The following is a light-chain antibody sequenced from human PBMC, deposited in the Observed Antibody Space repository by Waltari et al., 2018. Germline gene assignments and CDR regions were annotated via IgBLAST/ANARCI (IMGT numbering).Light chain of an antibody. CDR2: EVT. CDR3: CSYAGSSTYSYV. Sequence: QSALTQPASVSGSPGQSITISCTGSSGDIGSFDLCSWYQQHPGRAPKLIIYEVTKRPSGVSNRFSASKSGNTASLTISGLQAEDEADYHCCSYAGSSTYSYVFGPGTKVSVL. V-gene: IGLV2-23*02. J-gene: IGLJ1*01. CDR1: SGDIGSFDL.